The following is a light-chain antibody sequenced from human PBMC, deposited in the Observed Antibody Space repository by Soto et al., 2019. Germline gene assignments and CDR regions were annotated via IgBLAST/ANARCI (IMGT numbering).Light chain of an antibody. CDR1: QGISTY. V-gene: IGKV1-9*01. CDR3: QDPKSDASFT. J-gene: IGKJ3*01. Sequence: DIQLTQSPSFLSASVGDRVTITCRASQGISTYLAWYQQKPGKAPKLLIYAASTLQSGVPTKFSGVGSGTEAALTFVTLEPEKFGNVFCQDPKSDASFTVGAKTKVYI. CDR2: AAS.